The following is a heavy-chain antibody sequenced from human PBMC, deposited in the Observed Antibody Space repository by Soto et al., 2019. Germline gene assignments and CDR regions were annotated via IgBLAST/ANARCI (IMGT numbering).Heavy chain of an antibody. V-gene: IGHV1-18*01. CDR2: INAYVGET. Sequence: QVQLVQSGAEVKKPGASVKVSCKASGYTFTHYGITWVRQAPGQGLEWTGWINAYVGETKSAQKYQGRITVTMDTSTNTAYLELRSLRSDDTAVYYCAREDGDTLAYCGQGTLVRVSA. CDR3: AREDGDTLAY. J-gene: IGHJ4*02. CDR1: GYTFTHYG.